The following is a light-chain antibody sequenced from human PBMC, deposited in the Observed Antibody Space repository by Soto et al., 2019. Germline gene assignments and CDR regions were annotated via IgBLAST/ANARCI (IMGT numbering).Light chain of an antibody. CDR3: SSYTSSSIPV. J-gene: IGLJ2*01. CDR1: SRDVGGYNY. CDR2: DVS. V-gene: IGLV2-14*01. Sequence: QSVLTQPASVSGSPGQSITISCTGTSRDVGGYNYVSWYQQHPGKAPKLMIYDVSNRPSGVSNRFSGSKSGNTASLTISGLQAEDEADYYCSSYTSSSIPVFGGGTKLTVL.